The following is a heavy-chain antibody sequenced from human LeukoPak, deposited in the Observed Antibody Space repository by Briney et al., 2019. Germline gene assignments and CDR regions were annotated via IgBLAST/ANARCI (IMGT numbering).Heavy chain of an antibody. CDR3: AKDQSYSSSWHYFDY. D-gene: IGHD6-13*01. J-gene: IGHJ4*02. V-gene: IGHV3-30*02. Sequence: PGGSLRLSCAASGFTFSSYGMHWVRQAPGKGLEWVAFIRYDGSNKYYADSVKGRITISRDNSKNTLYLQMNSLRAEDTAVYYCAKDQSYSSSWHYFDYWGQGTLVTVSS. CDR2: IRYDGSNK. CDR1: GFTFSSYG.